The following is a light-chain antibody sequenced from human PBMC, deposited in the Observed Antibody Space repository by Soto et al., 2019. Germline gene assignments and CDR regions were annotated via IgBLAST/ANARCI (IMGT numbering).Light chain of an antibody. CDR2: EVS. J-gene: IGLJ1*01. V-gene: IGLV2-14*01. CDR1: SSDVGGYNY. CDR3: SSYTSSSTPYV. Sequence: QSALTQPASVSGSPGQSITISCTGTSSDVGGYNYVSWYQQHPGKAPKLMIYEVSNRPSGVSNRFSGSKSGNTASLTISGXQXXDXADYYCSSYTSSSTPYVFGTGTKVTVL.